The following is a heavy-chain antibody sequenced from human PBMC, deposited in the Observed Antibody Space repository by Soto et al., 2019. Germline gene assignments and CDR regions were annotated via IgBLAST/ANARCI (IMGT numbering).Heavy chain of an antibody. CDR2: IIPVFGTA. V-gene: IGHV1-69*12. CDR1: AATLDTFINFG. D-gene: IGHD2-8*01. CDR3: ARGASTKIPVDLYDALQI. J-gene: IGHJ3*01. Sequence: QVQLVQSGAEVKKPGSSVKVSCKASAATLDTFINFGITWVRRAPGQGLEWMGGIIPVFGTAHYAQKDQGRPPLSAGESTRTAYMQRSSLRSEDTALYSCARGASTKIPVDLYDALQIWGQGTRVTVSS.